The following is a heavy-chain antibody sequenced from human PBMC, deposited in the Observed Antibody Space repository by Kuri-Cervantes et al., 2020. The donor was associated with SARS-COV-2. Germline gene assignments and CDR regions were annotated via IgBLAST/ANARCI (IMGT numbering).Heavy chain of an antibody. Sequence: SGPTLVKPTQTLTLTCTFSGFSLSTSGMCVSWIRQPPGKALEWLARIDWDDDKRYGPSLKSRLTITKDTSKNQVVLTMTNMDPVDTATYYCAHSASDSSGWYVSRYVYFDLWGRGTLVTVSS. CDR2: IDWDDDK. CDR3: AHSASDSSGWYVSRYVYFDL. J-gene: IGHJ2*01. CDR1: GFSLSTSGMC. D-gene: IGHD6-19*01. V-gene: IGHV2-5*08.